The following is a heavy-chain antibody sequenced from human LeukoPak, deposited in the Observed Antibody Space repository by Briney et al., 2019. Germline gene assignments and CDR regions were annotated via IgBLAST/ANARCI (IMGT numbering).Heavy chain of an antibody. J-gene: IGHJ4*02. V-gene: IGHV4-61*02. CDR3: ARDALHYYDSSGSYSDY. CDR1: GGSISSGSYY. Sequence: SQTLSLTCTVSGGSISSGSYYWSWIRQPAGKGLEWIGRIYTSGSTNYNPSLKSRVTISVDTSKNQFSLKLSSVTAADTAVYYCARDALHYYDSSGSYSDYWGQGTLVTVSS. CDR2: IYTSGST. D-gene: IGHD3-22*01.